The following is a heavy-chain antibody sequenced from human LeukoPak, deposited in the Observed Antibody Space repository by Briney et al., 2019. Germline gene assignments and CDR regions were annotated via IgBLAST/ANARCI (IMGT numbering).Heavy chain of an antibody. V-gene: IGHV3-33*06. CDR2: IWYDGSNK. CDR1: GFTFSSYG. J-gene: IGHJ5*02. D-gene: IGHD1-26*01. CDR3: AKAGDQGYWFDP. Sequence: GSLRLSCAASGFTFSSYGMHWVRQAPGKGLEWVAVIWYDGSNKYYADSVKGRFTISRDNSKNTLYLQMNSLRAEDTAVYYCAKAGDQGYWFDPWGQGTLVTVSS.